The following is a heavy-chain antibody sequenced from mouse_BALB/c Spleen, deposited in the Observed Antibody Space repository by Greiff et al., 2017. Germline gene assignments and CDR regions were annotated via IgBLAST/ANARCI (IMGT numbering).Heavy chain of an antibody. CDR3: ARQNYGSSYGYYAMDY. J-gene: IGHJ4*01. Sequence: EVHLVESGGGLVKPGGSLKLSCAASGFTFSSYAMSWVRQTPEKRLEWVATISSGGSYTYYPDSVKGRFTISRDNAKNTLYLQMSSLRSEDTAMYYCARQNYGSSYGYYAMDYWGQGTSVTVSS. D-gene: IGHD1-1*01. V-gene: IGHV5-9-3*01. CDR2: ISSGGSYT. CDR1: GFTFSSYA.